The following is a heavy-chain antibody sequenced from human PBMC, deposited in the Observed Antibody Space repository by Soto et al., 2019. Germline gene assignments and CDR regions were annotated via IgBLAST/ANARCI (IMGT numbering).Heavy chain of an antibody. CDR1: GGTFSSYS. V-gene: IGHV1-69*12. Sequence: QVQLVQSGAEVKKPGSSVKVSCKASGGTFSSYSITWVRQAPGQGLEWMGGIIPIFGTANYAQKFQGRVAITADESTSTGYMEISSLRSEDTAVYYCTRVVYGGYEYWGQGTLVTVSS. CDR2: IIPIFGTA. D-gene: IGHD5-12*01. CDR3: TRVVYGGYEY. J-gene: IGHJ4*02.